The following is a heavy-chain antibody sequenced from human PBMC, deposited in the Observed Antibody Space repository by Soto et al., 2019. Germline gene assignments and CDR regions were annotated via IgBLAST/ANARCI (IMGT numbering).Heavy chain of an antibody. V-gene: IGHV4-39*01. D-gene: IGHD3-10*01. Sequence: SACLSLTCTVAVRSITSTSYYRGWIRKPPGKGLEWIGSIYYSGSTYYNPSLKSRVTISVDTSKNQFSLKLSSVTAADTAVYYCARHASITMVRGVFDYWGQGTLVTVSS. J-gene: IGHJ4*02. CDR3: ARHASITMVRGVFDY. CDR1: VRSITSTSYY. CDR2: IYYSGST.